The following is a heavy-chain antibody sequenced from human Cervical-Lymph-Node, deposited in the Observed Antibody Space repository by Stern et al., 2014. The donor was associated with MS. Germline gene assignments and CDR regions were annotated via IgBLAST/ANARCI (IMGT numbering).Heavy chain of an antibody. J-gene: IGHJ5*02. CDR2: IDHSGTT. V-gene: IGHV4-34*01. Sequence: QVQLQQWGAGLLKPSETLSLTCAVYGGSFSGYSWSWIRQSPGKGLEWIGQIDHSGTTNFNPSLKSRVSMSVDTSKNEFSLRLSSVTAADTAVYYCAGDLTTWWTYPTGSWGQGTLVTVSS. CDR1: GGSFSGYS. CDR3: AGDLTTWWTYPTGS. D-gene: IGHD3-16*02.